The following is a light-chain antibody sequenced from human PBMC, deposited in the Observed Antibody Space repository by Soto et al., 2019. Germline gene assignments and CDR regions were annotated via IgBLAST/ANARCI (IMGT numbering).Light chain of an antibody. Sequence: EIVLTQSPATLSLSPAEIATLSCRASQSVSSYLAWYQQKPGQAPRLLIYDASNRATGIPARFSGSGSGTDFTLTISSLESEDSAVYYCQQRSNWPLTFGGGTKVEIK. V-gene: IGKV3-11*01. CDR1: QSVSSY. CDR3: QQRSNWPLT. J-gene: IGKJ4*01. CDR2: DAS.